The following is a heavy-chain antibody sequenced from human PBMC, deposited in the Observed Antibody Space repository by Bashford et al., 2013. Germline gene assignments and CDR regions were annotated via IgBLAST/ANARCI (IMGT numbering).Heavy chain of an antibody. CDR1: GITFSGYW. V-gene: IGHV3-74*01. J-gene: IGHJ6*02. Sequence: GGSLRLSCSASGITFSGYWMHWVRQAPGKGLVWVSRINNDGSSTIYADSVKGRFTTSRDNAKNSLYLQMNSLRGEDTALYYCTKDIKPGGADVWGQGTTVTVSS. CDR2: INNDGSST. CDR3: TKDIKPGGADV. D-gene: IGHD2-21*01.